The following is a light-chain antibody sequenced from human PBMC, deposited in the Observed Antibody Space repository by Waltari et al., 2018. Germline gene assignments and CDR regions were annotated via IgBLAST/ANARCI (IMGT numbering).Light chain of an antibody. V-gene: IGLV3-25*03. Sequence: FQRKSGQSPVVVIRRNTGRPSGIPERFSASDSGTTGTLVISGVEAEDEADYYCQSADDSGNNVLFGGGTKLTVL. CDR2: RNT. J-gene: IGLJ2*01. CDR3: QSADDSGNNVL.